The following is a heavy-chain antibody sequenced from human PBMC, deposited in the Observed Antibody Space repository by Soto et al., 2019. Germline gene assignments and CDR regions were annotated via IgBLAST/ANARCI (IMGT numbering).Heavy chain of an antibody. V-gene: IGHV4-4*02. CDR1: GDSISSPNW. J-gene: IGHJ4*02. Sequence: QVQLQESGPGLAKPSETLSLTCAVSGDSISSPNWWSWYRQSPGKGLELIGEMFASGSSNYNPSLDGRVTISLDTSKNHFSLKLTSLTAADTAIYYCAREGFDHRPDYWGQGIPVSVSS. CDR3: AREGFDHRPDY. CDR2: MFASGSS.